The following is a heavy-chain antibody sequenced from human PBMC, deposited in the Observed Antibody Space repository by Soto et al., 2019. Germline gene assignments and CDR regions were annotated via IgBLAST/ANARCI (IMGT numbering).Heavy chain of an antibody. V-gene: IGHV6-1*01. Sequence: SQTLSLTCAISGDSVSSNTASWNWIRQSPSRGLEWLGRTYFRSKWCNDYAVSVKSRIIINPDTSNNQFSLQLNSVTPEDTAVYFCAKGDNLGPKTGYAFDPWGQGIMVPVYS. CDR3: AKGDNLGPKTGYAFDP. CDR2: TYFRSKWCN. D-gene: IGHD5-12*01. J-gene: IGHJ5*02. CDR1: GDSVSSNTAS.